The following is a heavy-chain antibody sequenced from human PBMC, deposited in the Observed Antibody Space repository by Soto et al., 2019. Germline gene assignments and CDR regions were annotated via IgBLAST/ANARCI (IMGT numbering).Heavy chain of an antibody. CDR3: AKYRLRLVGPVAY. CDR2: IRGSGDKT. Sequence: PWGSLRLSCAASGRIFSDYAMSWGRQAPWKGLECVACIRGSGDKTFYADSVKGRFTISRDNSKNTVSLHMNSLRVDDTAVYFCAKYRLRLVGPVAYRARGTLVPVSS. J-gene: IGHJ4*02. CDR1: GRIFSDYA. D-gene: IGHD1-26*01. V-gene: IGHV3-23*01.